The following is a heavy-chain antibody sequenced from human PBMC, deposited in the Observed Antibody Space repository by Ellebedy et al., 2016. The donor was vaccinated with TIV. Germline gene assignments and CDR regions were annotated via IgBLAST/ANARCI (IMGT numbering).Heavy chain of an antibody. D-gene: IGHD3-3*01. V-gene: IGHV3-30*18. CDR2: ISYDGSNK. CDR1: GFTFSSYG. Sequence: GGSLRLXXAASGFTFSSYGMHWVRQAPGKGLEWVAVISYDGSNKYYADSVKGRFTISRDNSKNTLYLQMNSLRAEDTAVYYCAKIAGTYDFPDAFDIWGQGTMVAVSS. J-gene: IGHJ3*02. CDR3: AKIAGTYDFPDAFDI.